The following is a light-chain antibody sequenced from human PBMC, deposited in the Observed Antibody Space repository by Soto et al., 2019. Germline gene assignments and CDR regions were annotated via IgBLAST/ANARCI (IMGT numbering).Light chain of an antibody. CDR2: ATS. CDR1: QALNGN. Sequence: AIQMTQSPSSLSASTGDRVAITCRASQALNGNLAWYQQKSGKAPKVLIYATSTLQSGVPSRFSASGSGTDFTLTINSLQSEDVATYYCQQYYEYPRTFGQGTKVEIK. J-gene: IGKJ1*01. CDR3: QQYYEYPRT. V-gene: IGKV1-8*01.